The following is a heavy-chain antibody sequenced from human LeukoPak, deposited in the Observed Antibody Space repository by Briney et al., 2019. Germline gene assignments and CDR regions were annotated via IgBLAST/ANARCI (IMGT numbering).Heavy chain of an antibody. CDR2: IYYSGDT. CDR3: ARDKQPGDY. V-gene: IGHV4-59*01. J-gene: IGHJ4*02. Sequence: SETLSLTCTVSGDSISPYYWGWIRQPPGKGLEWIVYIYYSGDTTYNPSLKSRVTMSVDTSKNQFSLKLSSVTAADTAVYYCARDKQPGDYWGQGALVTVSS. CDR1: GDSISPYY. D-gene: IGHD1-1*01.